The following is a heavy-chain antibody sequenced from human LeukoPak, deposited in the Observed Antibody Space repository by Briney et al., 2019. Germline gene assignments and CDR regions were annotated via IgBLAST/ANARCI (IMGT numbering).Heavy chain of an antibody. CDR1: GGSISRYH. D-gene: IGHD1-26*01. J-gene: IGHJ6*03. V-gene: IGHV4-59*01. CDR3: ARGERGPYYMDV. CDR2: IYYSGSA. Sequence: SETLSLTCTVSGGSISRYHWSWIRQPPGKGLEWIGFIYYSGSANYNPSLKSRVTISLDTSKNQFSLKLSSVTAADTAVYHCARGERGPYYMDVWGKGTTVTVSS.